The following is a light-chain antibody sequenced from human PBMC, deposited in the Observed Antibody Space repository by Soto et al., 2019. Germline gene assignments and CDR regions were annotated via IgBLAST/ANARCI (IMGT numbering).Light chain of an antibody. CDR3: SSYEGINSLRV. J-gene: IGLJ2*01. Sequence: QSALTQPPSASGSPGQSVTISCTGTSSNIGGYNYVSWYQQHPGKAPQLLIFDVTKRPAGVPDRFSGSKSGNTASLTVAGLQDEDEADYYCSSYEGINSLRVFGGGTKLTVL. V-gene: IGLV2-8*01. CDR1: SSNIGGYNY. CDR2: DVT.